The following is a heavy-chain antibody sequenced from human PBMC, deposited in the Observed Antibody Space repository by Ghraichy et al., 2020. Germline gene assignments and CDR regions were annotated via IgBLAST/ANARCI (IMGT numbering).Heavy chain of an antibody. V-gene: IGHV1-46*01. CDR2: INIRGGAT. CDR1: GYTFTTYY. D-gene: IGHD6-19*01. Sequence: ASVKVSCKASGYTFTTYYIHWVRQAPGQGLEWLGIINIRGGATTYGQKFEGRVTMTSDISTSTVYMELSSLRSEDTAMYYCAREGDLAVAGTAFDYWGQGTLVTVSS. J-gene: IGHJ4*02. CDR3: AREGDLAVAGTAFDY.